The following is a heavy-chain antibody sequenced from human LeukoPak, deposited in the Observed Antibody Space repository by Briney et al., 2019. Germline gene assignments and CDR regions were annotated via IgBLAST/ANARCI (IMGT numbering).Heavy chain of an antibody. CDR1: GFIFSDYY. CDR2: ISTSGISK. CDR3: GRDPKAGPGSNLLPFYIEV. Sequence: GGSLRLSCAASGFIFSDYYMGWIRQAPGKGLEWISYISTSGISKYYADSVKGRFTISRDNTKNSLYLQMNSLRVDDTGVYYWGRDPKAGPGSNLLPFYIEVWGRRTTVTVSS. D-gene: IGHD2-2*01. V-gene: IGHV3-11*04. J-gene: IGHJ6*03.